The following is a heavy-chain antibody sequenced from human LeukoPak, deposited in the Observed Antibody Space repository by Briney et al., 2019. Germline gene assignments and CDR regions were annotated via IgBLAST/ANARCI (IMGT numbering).Heavy chain of an antibody. CDR1: DGSITNYD. D-gene: IGHD3-10*01. CDR2: VHYSGTA. V-gene: IGHV4-59*12. Sequence: SETLSLTCTVSDGSITNYDWSWVRQPPGKGLEFIGHVHYSGTANYNPSLRSRVTISIDTSKKHFFLKLSSVTAADTAVYYCARGGGLLWFGESKRHNWFDPWGQGTLVTVSS. J-gene: IGHJ5*02. CDR3: ARGGGLLWFGESKRHNWFDP.